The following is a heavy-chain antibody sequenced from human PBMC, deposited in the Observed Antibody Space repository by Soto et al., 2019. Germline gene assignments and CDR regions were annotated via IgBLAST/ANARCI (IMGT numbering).Heavy chain of an antibody. Sequence: PXETLSLTCTVAGGSVSSTSYYWTWIRQPPGKGLEWIGYIHYSGSTNYNPSLKSRVTMSVDTSKNQFSLKLSSVTAADTAVYYCAGPGGFLEWQPQSRRDRYGMDVWGQGPTVTVSS. CDR2: IHYSGST. CDR3: AGPGGFLEWQPQSRRDRYGMDV. D-gene: IGHD3-3*01. V-gene: IGHV4-61*01. CDR1: GGSVSSTSYY. J-gene: IGHJ6*02.